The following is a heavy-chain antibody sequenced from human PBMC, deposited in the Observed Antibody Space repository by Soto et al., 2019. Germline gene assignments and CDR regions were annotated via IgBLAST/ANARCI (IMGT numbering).Heavy chain of an antibody. Sequence: QVQLVQSGVEVKKPGASMKISCRTSGYTFTNYAINWVRQAPGQGLEWVAWISTQSGTTKYGQRLQGRVTVTTDTSTSTAYMELRNLRSDDTARYYCARGGYKDSWGQGTLVTVS. V-gene: IGHV1-18*01. J-gene: IGHJ4*02. CDR2: ISTQSGTT. CDR3: ARGGYKDS. D-gene: IGHD5-12*01. CDR1: GYTFTNYA.